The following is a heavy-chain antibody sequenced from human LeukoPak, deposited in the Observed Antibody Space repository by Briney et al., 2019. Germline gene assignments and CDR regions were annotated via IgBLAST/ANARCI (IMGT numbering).Heavy chain of an antibody. J-gene: IGHJ4*02. CDR3: ARAGSGRRGFGVVDY. Sequence: ASVKVSCKASGYTFTGYYMHWVRQAPGQGLEWMGWINPNSGGTNYAQKFQGRVTMTRDTSISTAYMELSRLRPDDTAVYYCARAGSGRRGFGVVDYWGQGTLVTVSS. CDR2: INPNSGGT. V-gene: IGHV1-2*02. CDR1: GYTFTGYY. D-gene: IGHD3-10*01.